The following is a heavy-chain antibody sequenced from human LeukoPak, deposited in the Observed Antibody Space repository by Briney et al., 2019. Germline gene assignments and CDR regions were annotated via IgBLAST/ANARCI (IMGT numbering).Heavy chain of an antibody. CDR1: GFTFSTYA. Sequence: GGSLRLSCAASGFTFSTYAMSWVRQAPGKGLEWVSTVSTSGRSTYYADSVKGRFTISRDNSRNTLFLQMNSLRAEDTAVYYCARDSGKYYISWYFDLWGRGTLVTVSS. V-gene: IGHV3-23*01. D-gene: IGHD1-26*01. CDR3: ARDSGKYYISWYFDL. J-gene: IGHJ2*01. CDR2: VSTSGRST.